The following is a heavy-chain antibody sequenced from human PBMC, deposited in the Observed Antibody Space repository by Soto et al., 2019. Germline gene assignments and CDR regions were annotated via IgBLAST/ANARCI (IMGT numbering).Heavy chain of an antibody. V-gene: IGHV2-5*02. Sequence: SGPTLVNPTQTLTLTCTFSGFSLSTSGVGVGWIRQPPGKALEWLALIYWDDDKRYSPSLKSRLTITKDTSKNQVVLTMTNMDPVDTATYYCAHSKIRMVRGVITWFDPWGQGTLVTVSS. CDR3: AHSKIRMVRGVITWFDP. D-gene: IGHD3-10*01. J-gene: IGHJ5*02. CDR2: IYWDDDK. CDR1: GFSLSTSGVG.